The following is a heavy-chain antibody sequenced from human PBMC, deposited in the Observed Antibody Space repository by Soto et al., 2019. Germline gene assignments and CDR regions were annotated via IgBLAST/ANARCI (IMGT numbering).Heavy chain of an antibody. CDR3: AKISDLPIDSSGYSQLDY. Sequence: GGSLRLSCAASGFTFSSYGMHWVRQAPGKGLEWVAVIWYDGSKIYYADSVKGRFTISRDNSKSTLYLQMNSLRAEDTAVYYCAKISDLPIDSSGYSQLDYWGQRTLVTVSP. CDR1: GFTFSSYG. V-gene: IGHV3-33*06. J-gene: IGHJ4*02. D-gene: IGHD3-22*01. CDR2: IWYDGSKI.